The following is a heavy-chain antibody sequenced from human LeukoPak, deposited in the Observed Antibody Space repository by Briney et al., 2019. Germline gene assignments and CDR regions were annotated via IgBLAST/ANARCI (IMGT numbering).Heavy chain of an antibody. Sequence: SETLSLTCTVSGGSISSYYWSWIRQPPGKGLEWIGYIYTSGSTNYNPSLKSRVTISVDTSKNQFSLKLSSVTAADTAVYYCARLHGASGGSKRDYYYYMDVWGKGTTVTVSS. CDR3: ARLHGASGGSKRDYYYYMDV. D-gene: IGHD2-15*01. V-gene: IGHV4-4*09. CDR1: GGSISSYY. J-gene: IGHJ6*03. CDR2: IYTSGST.